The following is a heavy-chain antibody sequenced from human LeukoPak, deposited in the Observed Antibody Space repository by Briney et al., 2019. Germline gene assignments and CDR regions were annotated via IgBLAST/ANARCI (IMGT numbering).Heavy chain of an antibody. CDR2: ISYDGSNK. Sequence: VLPGRSLRLSCAASGFTFSSYAMHWVRQAPGTGLEWVAVISYDGSNKYYADSVKGRFTISRDNSKNTLYLQMNSLRNEDTAVYYCAREFRIYYFDFWGQGTLVTVSS. CDR1: GFTFSSYA. J-gene: IGHJ4*02. V-gene: IGHV3-30-3*01. CDR3: AREFRIYYFDF.